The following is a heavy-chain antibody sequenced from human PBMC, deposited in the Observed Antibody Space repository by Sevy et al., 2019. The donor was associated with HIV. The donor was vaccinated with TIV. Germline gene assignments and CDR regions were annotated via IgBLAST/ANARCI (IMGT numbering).Heavy chain of an antibody. D-gene: IGHD2-8*01. CDR3: AREGCTKPHDY. V-gene: IGHV3-23*01. CDR2: LSFGCGEI. J-gene: IGHJ4*02. Sequence: GGSLRLSCAASGFTFSKYSMSWVRQPPGKRLEWVSTLSFGCGEINYADSVKGRFTISRDNSKSSVYLQMNNLGPEDTAVYYCAREGCTKPHDYWGQGTLVTVSS. CDR1: GFTFSKYS.